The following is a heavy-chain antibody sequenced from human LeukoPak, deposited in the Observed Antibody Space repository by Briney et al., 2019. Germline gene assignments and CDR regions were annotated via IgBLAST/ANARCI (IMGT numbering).Heavy chain of an antibody. CDR1: GYSISSGYY. J-gene: IGHJ4*02. D-gene: IGHD6-13*01. CDR3: AREKSGSYNTPGIPDY. Sequence: PSETLSLTCTVSGYSISSGYYWAWIRQPPGKGLEWIGTIYHSGITFYNPSLRGRVIISVDTSKNQFSLKLSSVTAADTAVYYCAREKSGSYNTPGIPDYWGQGTLVTVSS. V-gene: IGHV4-38-2*02. CDR2: IYHSGIT.